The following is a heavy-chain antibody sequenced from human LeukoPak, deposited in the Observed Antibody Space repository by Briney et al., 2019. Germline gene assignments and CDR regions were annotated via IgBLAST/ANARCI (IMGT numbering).Heavy chain of an antibody. V-gene: IGHV3-30*02. CDR1: GFTFSSYG. Sequence: GGSLRLSCAASGFTFSSYGMHWVRQAPGKGLEWVAFIRSDGSNVYYTDSVKGRFSISRDSSWDTLYLQMNRLRAEDTAVYYCARGSSGWYTPRFDYWGQGTLVTVSS. D-gene: IGHD6-19*01. CDR3: ARGSSGWYTPRFDY. J-gene: IGHJ4*02. CDR2: IRSDGSNV.